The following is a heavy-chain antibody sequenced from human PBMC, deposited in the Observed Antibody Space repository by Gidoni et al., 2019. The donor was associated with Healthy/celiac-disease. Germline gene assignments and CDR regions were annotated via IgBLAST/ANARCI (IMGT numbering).Heavy chain of an antibody. CDR2: IRSKANSYAT. J-gene: IGHJ5*02. Sequence: EVQLVESGGGLVQPGGSLKLSCAASGFTFSGSAMHWVRQASGKGLEWVGRIRSKANSYATAYAASVKGRFTISRDDSKNTAYLQMNSLKTEDTAVYYCTRHIAAAGRVWFDPWGQGTLVTVSS. V-gene: IGHV3-73*01. CDR3: TRHIAAAGRVWFDP. D-gene: IGHD6-13*01. CDR1: GFTFSGSA.